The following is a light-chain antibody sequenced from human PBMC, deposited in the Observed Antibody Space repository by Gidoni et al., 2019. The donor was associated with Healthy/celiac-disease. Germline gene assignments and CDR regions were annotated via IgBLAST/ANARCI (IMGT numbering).Light chain of an antibody. CDR1: SSDVGGYNY. CDR2: EVN. V-gene: IGLV2-14*01. CDR3: SSYTSSSRV. Sequence: QSALTQPASVSGSPGQSITISCTGTSSDVGGYNYVSWYQQHPGKAPKLMIYEVNNRPSGVPDRFSGSKSGNTASLTISGLQAEDEADYYCSSYTSSSRVFGGGTKLTVL. J-gene: IGLJ3*02.